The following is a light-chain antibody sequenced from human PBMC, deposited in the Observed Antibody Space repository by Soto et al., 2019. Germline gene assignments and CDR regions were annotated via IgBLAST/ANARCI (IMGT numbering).Light chain of an antibody. J-gene: IGKJ4*01. V-gene: IGKV1-5*01. CDR1: QSINSR. CDR2: HAS. CDR3: QEYVYYST. Sequence: DIQMTQSPSTLSASVGDRVTITCRASQSINSRLSWYQQSPGKAPKLLIYHASTLESGVPSRFSGSGSGTEFTLTISSLQPDDFATYYCQEYVYYSTFGGGTKVEIK.